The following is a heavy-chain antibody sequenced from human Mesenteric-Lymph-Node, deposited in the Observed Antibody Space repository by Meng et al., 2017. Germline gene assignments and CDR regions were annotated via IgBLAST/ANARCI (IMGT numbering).Heavy chain of an antibody. D-gene: IGHD5-18*01. CDR2: IYYDGNT. CDR1: GGSFSGYY. Sequence: SETLSLTCAVYGGSFSGYYWSWIRQPPGRGLEYIGYIYYDGNTNYNPSLKSRVTISFDKSRNQFSLKLRSVTAADTAIYYCVRGPAGVDTAMDTWGQGTLVTVSS. J-gene: IGHJ5*02. V-gene: IGHV4-59*08. CDR3: VRGPAGVDTAMDT.